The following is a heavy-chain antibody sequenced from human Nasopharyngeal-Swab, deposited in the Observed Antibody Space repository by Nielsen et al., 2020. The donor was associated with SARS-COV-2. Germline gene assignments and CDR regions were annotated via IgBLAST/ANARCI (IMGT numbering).Heavy chain of an antibody. D-gene: IGHD3-3*01. CDR1: GFTFSSYS. CDR3: ARDFPTPPYYDFWSGLQLDY. Sequence: GGSLRLSCAASGFTFSSYSMNWVRQAPGKGLEWVSSISSSISYIYYADSVKGRFTISRDNAKNSLYLQMNSLRAEDTAVYYCARDFPTPPYYDFWSGLQLDYWGQGTLVTVPS. J-gene: IGHJ4*02. CDR2: ISSSISYI. V-gene: IGHV3-21*01.